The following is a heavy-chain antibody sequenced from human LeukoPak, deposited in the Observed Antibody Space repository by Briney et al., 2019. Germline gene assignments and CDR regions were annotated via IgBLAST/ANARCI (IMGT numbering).Heavy chain of an antibody. Sequence: PGGSLRLSCAASGFTFSSYGMHWVRQAPGKGLEWAAVISYDGSNKYYADSVKGRFTISRDNSKNTLYLQMNSLRAEDTAVYYCAKDPSRDSSTNWGQGTLVTVSS. V-gene: IGHV3-30*18. J-gene: IGHJ4*02. CDR3: AKDPSRDSSTN. CDR1: GFTFSSYG. D-gene: IGHD6-19*01. CDR2: ISYDGSNK.